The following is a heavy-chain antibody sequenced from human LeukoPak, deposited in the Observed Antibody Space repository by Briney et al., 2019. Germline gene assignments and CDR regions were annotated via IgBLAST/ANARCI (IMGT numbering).Heavy chain of an antibody. CDR3: ARALVVISPGY. Sequence: GGSLRLSCAASGFTFSNYWMTWVRQAPGKGLEWVANIKEDGSEKNYVDSVKGRFTISRDNAKNSLYLQMNSLRTEDTAVYYCARALVVISPGYWGQGTLVTVSS. D-gene: IGHD2-15*01. CDR2: IKEDGSEK. CDR1: GFTFSNYW. V-gene: IGHV3-7*01. J-gene: IGHJ4*02.